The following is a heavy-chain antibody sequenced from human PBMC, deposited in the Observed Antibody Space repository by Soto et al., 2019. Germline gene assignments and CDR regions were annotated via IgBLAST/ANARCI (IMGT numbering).Heavy chain of an antibody. V-gene: IGHV4-61*01. CDR1: GGSVSSGSYY. D-gene: IGHD2-2*01. CDR2: IYYSGST. J-gene: IGHJ4*02. Sequence: SETLSLICTVSGGSVSSGSYYWSWIRQPPGKGLEWIGYIYYSGSTNYNPSLKSRVTISVDTSKNQFSLKLSSVTAADTAVYYCARVGFSRYCSSTSCHRDFDYWGQGTLVTVSS. CDR3: ARVGFSRYCSSTSCHRDFDY.